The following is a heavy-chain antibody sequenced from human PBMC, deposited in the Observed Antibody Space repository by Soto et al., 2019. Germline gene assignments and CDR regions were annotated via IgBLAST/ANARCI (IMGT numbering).Heavy chain of an antibody. J-gene: IGHJ3*02. D-gene: IGHD3-3*01. Sequence: QVQLVESGGGVVQPGTSLRLSCEASGFTFSSYGIHWVRQAPGKGLEWVADISHDGSNKYYADSVKGRFTISRDNSKNTLYLQLNSLRTEDTAVYYCAKFQTLEGSGAFDIWGQGTMVIVSS. V-gene: IGHV3-30*18. CDR2: ISHDGSNK. CDR1: GFTFSSYG. CDR3: AKFQTLEGSGAFDI.